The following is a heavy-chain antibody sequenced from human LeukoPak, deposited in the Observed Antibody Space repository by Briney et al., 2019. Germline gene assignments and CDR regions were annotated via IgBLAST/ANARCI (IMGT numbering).Heavy chain of an antibody. Sequence: GRSLRLSCAASGFTFSSYGMHWVRQAPGKGLEWVALIWYDGSNKYYADSVKGRLTISRDNSKDTLYLQMNSLRAEDTAVYYCAREGPRGNSQFDYWGQGTLVTVSS. CDR1: GFTFSSYG. V-gene: IGHV3-33*01. J-gene: IGHJ4*02. D-gene: IGHD2/OR15-2a*01. CDR2: IWYDGSNK. CDR3: AREGPRGNSQFDY.